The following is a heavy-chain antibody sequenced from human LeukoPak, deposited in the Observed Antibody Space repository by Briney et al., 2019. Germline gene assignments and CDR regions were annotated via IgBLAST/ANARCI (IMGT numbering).Heavy chain of an antibody. CDR2: IYSGEST. J-gene: IGHJ4*02. CDR3: AGTNYYDSSGYYRLDY. D-gene: IGHD3-22*01. CDR1: GFSFTMYG. V-gene: IGHV3-53*04. Sequence: GRPLRLSCAASGFSFTMYGIHWVRQAPGKGLEWVSVIYSGESTYYADSVKGRFTISRHNSKNTLYLQMNSLRAEDTAVYYCAGTNYYDSSGYYRLDYWGQGTLVTVSS.